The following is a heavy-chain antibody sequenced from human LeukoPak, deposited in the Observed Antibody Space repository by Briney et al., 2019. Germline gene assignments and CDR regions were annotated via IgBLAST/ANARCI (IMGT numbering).Heavy chain of an antibody. V-gene: IGHV3-23*01. J-gene: IGHJ4*02. D-gene: IGHD1-1*01. Sequence: QPGGSLRLSCAISGFIFNTNGMNWVRQSPGKGLEWLATIAGGDESTYYADSVKGRSAISRDNSKNTVFLHMNSLRVEDTAVYYCARGVYWSLDYWGQGTLVTVSS. CDR1: GFIFNTNG. CDR2: IAGGDEST. CDR3: ARGVYWSLDY.